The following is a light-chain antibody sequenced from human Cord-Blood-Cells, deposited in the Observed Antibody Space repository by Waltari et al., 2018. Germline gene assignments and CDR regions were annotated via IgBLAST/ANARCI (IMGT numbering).Light chain of an antibody. J-gene: IGLJ3*02. Sequence: QSALTQPASVSGSPGQSITISCTGTSSDVGSYNLVSWYQQHPGKAPKLLIYPGSKRTSGVFHRFAGSKSGNTAALTVAGLQAGDEADDYCWSYAGSSTWLFGGGTKLAVL. CDR3: WSYAGSSTWL. V-gene: IGLV2-23*01. CDR1: SSDVGSYNL. CDR2: PGS.